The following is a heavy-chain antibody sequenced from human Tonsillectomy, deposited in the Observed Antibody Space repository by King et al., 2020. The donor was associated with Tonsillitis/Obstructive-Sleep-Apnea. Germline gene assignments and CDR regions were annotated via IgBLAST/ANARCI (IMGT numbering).Heavy chain of an antibody. CDR1: GFTFDDYA. CDR2: INWNSGSL. CDR3: AKAALRGCTNGVCLSHYYYYYYMDV. D-gene: IGHD2-8*01. V-gene: IGHV3-9*01. Sequence: VQLVESGGGLVQPGRSLRLSCAASGFTFDDYAMHWVRQAPGKGLEWVSGINWNSGSLGYADSVKGRFTISRDNAKNSLYLQMNSLRAEDTALYYRAKAALRGCTNGVCLSHYYYYYYMDVWGKGTTVTVSS. J-gene: IGHJ6*03.